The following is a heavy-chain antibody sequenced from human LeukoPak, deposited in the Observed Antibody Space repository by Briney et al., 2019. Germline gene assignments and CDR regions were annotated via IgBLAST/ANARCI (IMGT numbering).Heavy chain of an antibody. CDR3: AKLSLRFLEWLGGAFDI. D-gene: IGHD3-3*01. CDR2: ISSSGSTI. J-gene: IGHJ3*02. Sequence: GGSLRLSCAASGFTFSSYEMNWVRQAPGKGLEWVSYISSSGSTIYYADSVKGRFTISRDNAKNSLYLQMNSLRAEDTAVYYCAKLSLRFLEWLGGAFDIWGQGTMVTVSS. CDR1: GFTFSSYE. V-gene: IGHV3-48*03.